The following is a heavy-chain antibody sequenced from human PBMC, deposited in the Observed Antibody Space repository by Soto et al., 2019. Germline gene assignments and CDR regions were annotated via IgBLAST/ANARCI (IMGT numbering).Heavy chain of an antibody. Sequence: QVHLLQSGAEVKKPWASVNVSCKTSGYTFTRNGISWVRQAPGQGLEWMGWISPNSGNIKYAHKLQGTFIITTDPTTSTAYMEQRSLRSDATAVYYCVRERDSNSWLPRDVWGPGTTVTVSS. D-gene: IGHD3-22*01. V-gene: IGHV1-18*01. CDR1: GYTFTRNG. CDR3: VRERDSNSWLPRDV. J-gene: IGHJ6*02. CDR2: ISPNSGNI.